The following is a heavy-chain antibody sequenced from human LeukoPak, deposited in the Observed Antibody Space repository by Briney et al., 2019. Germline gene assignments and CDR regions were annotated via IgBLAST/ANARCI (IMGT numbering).Heavy chain of an antibody. CDR3: ARRNIVVVPAATIYYYYMDV. Sequence: GASVKVSCKASGYTFNGYYIHWVRQAPGQGLEWMGWISAYNGNTNYAQKLQGRVTMTTDTSTSTAYMELRSLRSDDTAVYYCARRNIVVVPAATIYYYYMDVWGKGTTVTISS. CDR2: ISAYNGNT. V-gene: IGHV1-18*04. D-gene: IGHD2-2*01. CDR1: GYTFNGYY. J-gene: IGHJ6*03.